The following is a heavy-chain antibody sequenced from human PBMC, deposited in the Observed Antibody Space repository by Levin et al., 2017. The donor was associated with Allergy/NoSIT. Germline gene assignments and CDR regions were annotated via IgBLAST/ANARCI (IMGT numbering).Heavy chain of an antibody. Sequence: PGGSLRLSCAASGFTFSNYWMSWVRQAPGKGLEWVANIKQDGSEKYYVDSVKGRFTISRDNAKNSLYLQMNSLKAEDTAVYFCARVGKEFSGLYYFDYWGQETLVTVSS. J-gene: IGHJ4*02. CDR3: ARVGKEFSGLYYFDY. CDR1: GFTFSNYW. CDR2: IKQDGSEK. D-gene: IGHD3-16*02. V-gene: IGHV3-7*01.